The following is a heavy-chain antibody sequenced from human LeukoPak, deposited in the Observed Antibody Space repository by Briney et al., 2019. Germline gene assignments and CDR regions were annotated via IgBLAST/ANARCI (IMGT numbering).Heavy chain of an antibody. CDR3: ARQMATIYGMDV. V-gene: IGHV4-30-2*02. Sequence: SQTLSLTCTVSGGSISSGGYYWSWIRQPPGKGLEWIGYIYHSGSTYYNPSLKSRVTISVDGSKNQFSLKLSSVTAADTAVYYCARQMATIYGMDVWGQGTTVTVSS. D-gene: IGHD5-24*01. CDR2: IYHSGST. J-gene: IGHJ6*02. CDR1: GGSISSGGYY.